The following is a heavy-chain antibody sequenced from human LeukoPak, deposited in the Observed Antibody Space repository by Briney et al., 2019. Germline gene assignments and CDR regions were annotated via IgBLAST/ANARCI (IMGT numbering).Heavy chain of an antibody. J-gene: IGHJ4*02. V-gene: IGHV3-48*03. D-gene: IGHD2-2*01. CDR1: GFTFSNYA. Sequence: PGGSLRLSCAASGFTFSNYAMSWVRQAPGKGLEWVSYISSSGNTIYYADSVKGRFTISRDNAKNSLYLQMNSLRAEDTAVYYCARGTFLDYWGQGTLVTVSS. CDR3: ARGTFLDY. CDR2: ISSSGNTI.